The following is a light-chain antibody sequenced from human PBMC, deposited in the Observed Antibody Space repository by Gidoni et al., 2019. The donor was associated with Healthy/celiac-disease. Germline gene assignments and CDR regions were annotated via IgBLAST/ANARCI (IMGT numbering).Light chain of an antibody. Sequence: IVLTQSPGTLSLSPGERATLSCRANQSVSSSYLAWYQQKAGQAPRLLIYGASSRATGMPDRFSGSGSGTDFSLTISRLEPEDFAVYYCQQYGSSPTFGQGTKVEIK. V-gene: IGKV3-20*01. CDR1: QSVSSSY. J-gene: IGKJ1*01. CDR2: GAS. CDR3: QQYGSSPT.